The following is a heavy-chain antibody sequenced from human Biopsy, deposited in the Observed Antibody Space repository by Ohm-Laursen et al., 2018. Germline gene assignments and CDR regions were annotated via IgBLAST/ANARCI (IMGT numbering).Heavy chain of an antibody. J-gene: IGHJ6*02. Sequence: SLRLSCAASGFTFNNYGMQWVRQAPGKGLEWVAFIFYDGSNTYYADSVKGRFTISRDNSRDTPYLQMNSLRAEDTAVYYCARVLLPAAAVHYGMDVWGQGTTVTVSS. D-gene: IGHD2-2*01. CDR2: IFYDGSNT. V-gene: IGHV3-33*08. CDR1: GFTFNNYG. CDR3: ARVLLPAAAVHYGMDV.